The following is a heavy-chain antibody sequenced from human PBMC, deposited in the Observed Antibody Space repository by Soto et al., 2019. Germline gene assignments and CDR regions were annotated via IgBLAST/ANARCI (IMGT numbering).Heavy chain of an antibody. CDR1: GFTLSSYW. CDR2: INIDGSST. CDR3: ARSRDGYNFVGDC. Sequence: EVQLVESGGGLVQPGGSLRLSCAASGFTLSSYWMHWVRQAPGKGLVWASRINIDGSSTSYADSVKGRFTISRDNAKNTLYLQVNSLRAEDTAVYYCARSRDGYNFVGDCWGQGTLVTVSS. D-gene: IGHD5-12*01. J-gene: IGHJ4*02. V-gene: IGHV3-74*01.